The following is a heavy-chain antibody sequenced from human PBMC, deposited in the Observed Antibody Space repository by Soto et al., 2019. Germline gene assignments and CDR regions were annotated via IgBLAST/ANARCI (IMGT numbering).Heavy chain of an antibody. CDR3: ARLNKISGSYSGHYYYGMDV. CDR2: IWYDGSNK. V-gene: IGHV3-33*01. CDR1: GFTFSSYG. Sequence: GGSLRLSCAASGFTFSSYGMHWVRQAPGKGLEWVAVIWYDGSNKYYADSVKGRFTISRDNSKNTLYLQMNSPRAEDTAVYYCARLNKISGSYSGHYYYGMDVWGQGTTVTVSS. D-gene: IGHD1-26*01. J-gene: IGHJ6*02.